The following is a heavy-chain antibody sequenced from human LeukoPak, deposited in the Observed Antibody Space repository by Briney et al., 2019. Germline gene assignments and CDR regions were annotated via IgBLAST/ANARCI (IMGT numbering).Heavy chain of an antibody. CDR1: GYTFTSYG. J-gene: IGHJ6*03. V-gene: IGHV1-18*01. D-gene: IGHD6-13*01. CDR3: ARGSSSSWQFYYYYYYYMDV. Sequence: ASVKVSCKASGYTFTSYGISWVRQAPGQGLEWMGWISAYNGNTNYAQKFQGRVTMTRNTSISTAYMELSSLRSEDTAVYYCARGSSSSWQFYYYYYYYMDVWGKGTTVTISS. CDR2: ISAYNGNT.